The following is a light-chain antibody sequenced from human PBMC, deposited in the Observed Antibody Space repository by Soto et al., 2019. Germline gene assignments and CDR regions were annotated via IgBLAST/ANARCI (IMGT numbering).Light chain of an antibody. Sequence: DIVLTQSPATLSLSPGERATLSCRASQSVSSYLAWYQQKPGQAPRLLIYDASNRATGIPARFSGSGSGTDFTLTISSLEPEDFAVYYCQQHLTFGGGTKVDIK. CDR3: QQHLT. J-gene: IGKJ4*01. CDR2: DAS. V-gene: IGKV3-11*01. CDR1: QSVSSY.